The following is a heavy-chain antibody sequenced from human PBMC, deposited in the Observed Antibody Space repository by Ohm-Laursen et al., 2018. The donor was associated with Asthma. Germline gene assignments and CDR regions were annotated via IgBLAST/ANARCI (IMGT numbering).Heavy chain of an antibody. J-gene: IGHJ4*02. CDR3: ARDPYYSSGTYFDY. CDR1: GFTFSSNA. Sequence: SLRLSCAAPGFTFSSNAMHWVRQAPGKGLEWVAVISKDGSNKYYAESVKGRFTISRDNSMNTLYVQMNSLRAEDTAVYYCARDPYYSSGTYFDYWGQGTLVTVSS. V-gene: IGHV3-30-3*01. CDR2: ISKDGSNK. D-gene: IGHD3-10*01.